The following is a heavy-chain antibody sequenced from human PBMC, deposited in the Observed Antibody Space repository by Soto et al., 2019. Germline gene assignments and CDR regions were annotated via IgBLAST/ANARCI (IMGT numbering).Heavy chain of an antibody. V-gene: IGHV3-23*04. CDR2: VTGSGGST. Sequence: EVQLAESGGGLVQPGGSLRLSCAATGLTFRNFAMSWVRQAPGKGLEWVSLVTGSGGSTFHAASVKGRFIMSRDNAKDTMYLQMNSLRAEDTAVYYCARAREFSGSGFDYWGQGTLVTVSS. J-gene: IGHJ4*02. CDR3: ARAREFSGSGFDY. D-gene: IGHD3-10*01. CDR1: GLTFRNFA.